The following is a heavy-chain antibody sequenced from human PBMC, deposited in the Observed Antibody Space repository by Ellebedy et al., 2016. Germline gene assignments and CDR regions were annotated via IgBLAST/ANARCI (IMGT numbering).Heavy chain of an antibody. CDR1: GFTFSSYA. Sequence: GGSLRLXXAASGFTFSSYAMSWVRQAPGKGLEWVANIKQDGSEKYYVDSVKGRFTISRDNAKNSLYLQMNSLRAEDTAVYYCASAGSGYSGYGGDAFDIWGQGTMVTVSS. CDR3: ASAGSGYSGYGGDAFDI. J-gene: IGHJ3*02. CDR2: IKQDGSEK. V-gene: IGHV3-7*01. D-gene: IGHD5-12*01.